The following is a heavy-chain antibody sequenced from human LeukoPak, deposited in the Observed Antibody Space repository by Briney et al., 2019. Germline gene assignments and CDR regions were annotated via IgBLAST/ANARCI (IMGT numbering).Heavy chain of an antibody. D-gene: IGHD3-3*01. CDR1: GGSISSGGYY. Sequence: SGTLSLTCTVSGGSISSGGYYWSWIRQHPGKGLEWIGYIYYSGSTYYNPSLKSRVTISVDTSKNQSSLKLSSVTAADTAVYYCARDFWSGYYNYYYGMDVWGQGTTVTVSS. CDR3: ARDFWSGYYNYYYGMDV. CDR2: IYYSGST. V-gene: IGHV4-31*03. J-gene: IGHJ6*02.